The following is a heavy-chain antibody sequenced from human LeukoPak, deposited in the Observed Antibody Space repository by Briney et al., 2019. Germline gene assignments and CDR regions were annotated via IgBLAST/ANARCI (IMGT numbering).Heavy chain of an antibody. J-gene: IGHJ6*02. CDR1: GFTFGSYE. V-gene: IGHV3-48*03. CDR2: ISSSGSAM. D-gene: IGHD4-17*01. CDR3: ARNAYGAQTPSDV. Sequence: GGSLRLSCAAPGFTFGSYEMNWVRQAPGKGLEWVSYISSSGSAMYYADSVKGRFTISRDNAKKSLYLQMNSLRAEDTTVYYCARNAYGAQTPSDVWGQGTTVTVSS.